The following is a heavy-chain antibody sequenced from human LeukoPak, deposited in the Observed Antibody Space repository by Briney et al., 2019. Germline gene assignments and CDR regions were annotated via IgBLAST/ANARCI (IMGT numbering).Heavy chain of an antibody. CDR2: VYYSGTA. CDR1: GGSMRSYY. CDR3: ARTKSGWYYSDY. D-gene: IGHD6-19*01. J-gene: IGHJ4*02. Sequence: NPSETLSLTCTVSGGSMRSYYWSCIRQPPGKGLELIGYVYYSGTANYNPSLESRVTILVDTSKNQFSLNLSSVTAADTAVYYCARTKSGWYYSDYWGQGTLVSVSS. V-gene: IGHV4-59*08.